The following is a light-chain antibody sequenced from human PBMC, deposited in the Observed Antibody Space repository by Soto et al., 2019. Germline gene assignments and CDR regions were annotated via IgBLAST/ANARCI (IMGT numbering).Light chain of an antibody. CDR2: GNT. J-gene: IGLJ1*01. CDR1: SSNIGAGYD. Sequence: QSVLTQPPSVSGAPGQRVTISSTGSSSNIGAGYDVHWYQHLPGTAPKLLIYGNTNRPSGVPDRFSGSRSGTTASLAITGLRPDDEADYYCQSYDTRLSGYVFATGTKVTVL. V-gene: IGLV1-40*01. CDR3: QSYDTRLSGYV.